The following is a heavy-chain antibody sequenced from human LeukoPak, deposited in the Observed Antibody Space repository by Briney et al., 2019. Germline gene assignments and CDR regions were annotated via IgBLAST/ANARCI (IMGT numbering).Heavy chain of an antibody. V-gene: IGHV4-34*01. D-gene: IGHD4-17*01. J-gene: IGHJ6*02. CDR1: GVSFSGYY. Sequence: SETLSLTCAVYGVSFSGYYWSWIRQPPGKGLEWIGEINHSGSTNYNPSLKSRVTISVDTSKNQFSLKLSSVTAADTAVYYCARGLFDYGDYGFYYYGMDVWGQGTTVTVSS. CDR2: INHSGST. CDR3: ARGLFDYGDYGFYYYGMDV.